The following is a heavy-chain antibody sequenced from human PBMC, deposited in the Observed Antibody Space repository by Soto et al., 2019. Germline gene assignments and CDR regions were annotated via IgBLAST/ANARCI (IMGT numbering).Heavy chain of an antibody. D-gene: IGHD2-2*01. V-gene: IGHV1-69*02. CDR2: IIPILGIA. J-gene: IGHJ5*02. CDR3: ARALRGTSSAFEP. CDR1: GGTFSSYT. Sequence: QVQLVQSGAEVKKPGSSVKVSCKASGGTFSSYTISWVRQAPGQGLEWMGRIIPILGIANYAQKFQGRVTITADKSTSPAYMELSSLRSEDTAVYYCARALRGTSSAFEPWGQGTLVTVSS.